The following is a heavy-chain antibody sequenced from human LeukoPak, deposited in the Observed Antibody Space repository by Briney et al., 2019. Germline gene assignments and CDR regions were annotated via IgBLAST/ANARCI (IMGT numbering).Heavy chain of an antibody. J-gene: IGHJ4*02. CDR1: GYTFSYYY. Sequence: ASVKVSCKASGYTFSYYYMHWVRQAPGQGLEWMGWINPNSGGTNYAQKFQGRVTMTRDTSISTAYMELSGPRSDDTAVYYCARGGGSGYDYDYWGQGTLVTVSS. CDR2: INPNSGGT. D-gene: IGHD5-12*01. V-gene: IGHV1-2*02. CDR3: ARGGGSGYDYDY.